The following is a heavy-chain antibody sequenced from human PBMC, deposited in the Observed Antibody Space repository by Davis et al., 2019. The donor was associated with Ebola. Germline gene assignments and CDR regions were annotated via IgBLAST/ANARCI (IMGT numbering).Heavy chain of an antibody. J-gene: IGHJ4*02. CDR2: IWHDASNK. CDR1: GFTFSSYG. D-gene: IGHD6-19*01. V-gene: IGHV3-33*08. CDR3: ARDVQILGPVAGPSFDY. Sequence: GESLKISCAASGFTFSSYGMHWVRQAPGKGLEWVAVIWHDASNKYYTESVKGRFTISRDNSKNTLYLQTDSLRAEDTAVYYCARDVQILGPVAGPSFDYWGQGTLVTVSS.